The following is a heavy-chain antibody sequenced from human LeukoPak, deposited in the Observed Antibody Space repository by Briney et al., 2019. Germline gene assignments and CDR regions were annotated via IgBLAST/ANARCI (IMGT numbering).Heavy chain of an antibody. CDR1: GGSFSGYY. V-gene: IGHV4-34*01. D-gene: IGHD3-3*01. Sequence: PSETLSLTCAVYGGSFSGYYWSWIRQPPGKGLEWIGEINHSGSTNYNPSLESRVTISVDTSKNQFSLKLSSVTAADTAVYYCARAVGAYDYDFWSGPPDWGQGTLVTVSS. CDR3: ARAVGAYDYDFWSGPPD. CDR2: INHSGST. J-gene: IGHJ4*02.